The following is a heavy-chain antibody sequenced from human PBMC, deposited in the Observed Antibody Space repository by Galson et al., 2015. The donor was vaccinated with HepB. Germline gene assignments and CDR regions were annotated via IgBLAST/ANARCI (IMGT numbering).Heavy chain of an antibody. D-gene: IGHD3-10*01. CDR2: TSAYNGNT. J-gene: IGHJ6*02. CDR1: GYTFTSYG. V-gene: IGHV1-18*01. Sequence: SVKVSCKASGYTFTSYGISWVRQAPGQGLEWMGWTSAYNGNTNYAQKLQGRVTMTTDTSTSTAYMELRSLRSDDTAVYYCARDTTTWVRYGSGSRYYYGMDVWGQGTTVTVSS. CDR3: ARDTTTWVRYGSGSRYYYGMDV.